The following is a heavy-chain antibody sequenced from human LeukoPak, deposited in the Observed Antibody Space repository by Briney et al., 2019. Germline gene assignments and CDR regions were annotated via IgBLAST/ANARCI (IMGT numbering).Heavy chain of an antibody. J-gene: IGHJ5*02. CDR2: IYSSGST. V-gene: IGHV4-4*07. CDR3: VRESLVVFPYWFDP. CDR1: GGSISTYY. D-gene: IGHD2-2*01. Sequence: KPSETLSLTCTVSGGSISTYYWSWIRQPAGKGLEWIGRIYSSGSTNYNPSRESRVTMSVDTSQNQFSLKLSSVTAADTAVYYCVRESLVVFPYWFDPWGQGTLVTVSS.